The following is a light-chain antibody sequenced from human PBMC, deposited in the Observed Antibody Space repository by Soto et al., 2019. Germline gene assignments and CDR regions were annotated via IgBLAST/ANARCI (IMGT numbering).Light chain of an antibody. J-gene: IGKJ1*01. V-gene: IGKV3-11*01. CDR2: DAS. Sequence: EIVLTQSPATLSLYPGERATLSCRASQSVSSYLAWYQQKPGQAPRLLIYDASNRATGIPARFSGSGSGTDFTLTISSLEPEDFAVYYCQQRSNWPRKTFGQGTKVDIK. CDR3: QQRSNWPRKT. CDR1: QSVSSY.